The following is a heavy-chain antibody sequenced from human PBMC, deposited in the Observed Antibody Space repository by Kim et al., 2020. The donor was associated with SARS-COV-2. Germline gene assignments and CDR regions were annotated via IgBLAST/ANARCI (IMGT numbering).Heavy chain of an antibody. J-gene: IGHJ4*02. CDR1: GGSISSGSYY. D-gene: IGHD1-26*01. CDR3: ARASGSGWELGTFDY. Sequence: SETLSLTCTVSGGSISSGSYYWSWIRQPAGKGLEWIGRIYTSGSTNYNPSLKSRVTISVDTSKNQFSLKLSSVTAADTAVYYCARASGSGWELGTFDYWGQGTLVTVSS. V-gene: IGHV4-61*02. CDR2: IYTSGST.